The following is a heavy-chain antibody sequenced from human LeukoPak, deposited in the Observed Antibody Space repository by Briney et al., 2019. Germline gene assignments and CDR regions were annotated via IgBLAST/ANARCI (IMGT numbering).Heavy chain of an antibody. CDR1: GYTFTSYG. V-gene: IGHV1-18*01. Sequence: ASVKVSCKASGYTFTSYGISWVRQAPRQGLEWMGWISAYNGNTNYAQKLQGRVTMTTDTSTSTAYMELRSLRSEDTAVYYCARVSSYGSGSYYSPLNYWGQGTLVTVSS. J-gene: IGHJ4*02. D-gene: IGHD3-10*01. CDR2: ISAYNGNT. CDR3: ARVSSYGSGSYYSPLNY.